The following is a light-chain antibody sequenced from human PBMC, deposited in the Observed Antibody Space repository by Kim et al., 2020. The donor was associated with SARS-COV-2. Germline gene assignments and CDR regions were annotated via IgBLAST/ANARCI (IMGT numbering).Light chain of an antibody. CDR2: AAS. J-gene: IGKJ1*01. Sequence: ASVGDRVAITCRARQGISNYLAWYPQTPAIVPKLLIYAASALQSGVPSRFSVSGSGTDFTLTISSLQPEDVATYYCQKYNSAPRTFGQGTKVDIK. V-gene: IGKV1-27*01. CDR3: QKYNSAPRT. CDR1: QGISNY.